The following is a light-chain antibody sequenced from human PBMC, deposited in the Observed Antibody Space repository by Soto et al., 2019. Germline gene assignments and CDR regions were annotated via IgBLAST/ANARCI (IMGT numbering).Light chain of an antibody. CDR1: TGAVTYGHY. Sequence: QAVVTQEPSLTVSPGGAVTLTCGSSTGAVTYGHYPYWLQQKPGQAPRTLIYDTNNKHSWTPARFSGSLLGGRAALTLSGTQPEDDAVYYCLLSYSGPYVFGTGTKVTVL. V-gene: IGLV7-46*01. J-gene: IGLJ1*01. CDR2: DTN. CDR3: LLSYSGPYV.